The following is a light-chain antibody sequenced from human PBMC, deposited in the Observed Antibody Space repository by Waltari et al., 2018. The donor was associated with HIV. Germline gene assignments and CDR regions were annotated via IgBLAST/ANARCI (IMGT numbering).Light chain of an antibody. J-gene: IGLJ3*02. V-gene: IGLV2-14*01. CDR1: SSDVGGYNY. CDR3: SSYTSSSLWV. CDR2: DVS. Sequence: QSALTQPASVSGSPGQSLTISCTGTSSDVGGYNYVSWYQQHPSKAPKLMIYDVSNRPSGVSNRFSGSKSGNTASLTISGLQAEDEADYYCSSYTSSSLWVFGGGTKLTVL.